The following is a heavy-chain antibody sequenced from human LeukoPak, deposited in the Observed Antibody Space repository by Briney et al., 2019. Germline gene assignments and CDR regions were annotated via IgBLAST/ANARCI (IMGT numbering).Heavy chain of an antibody. V-gene: IGHV3-21*01. CDR1: GFTFSSYS. CDR3: ARGRAHELHSGWYLPFDY. J-gene: IGHJ4*02. Sequence: GGSLRLSCAASGFTFSSYSMNWVRQAPGKGLEWVSSISISSSYRYYADSVKGRFTISRDNAKNSLYVQTNSLRAEDTAVYYCARGRAHELHSGWYLPFDYWGQGTLVTVSS. CDR2: ISISSSYR. D-gene: IGHD6-19*01.